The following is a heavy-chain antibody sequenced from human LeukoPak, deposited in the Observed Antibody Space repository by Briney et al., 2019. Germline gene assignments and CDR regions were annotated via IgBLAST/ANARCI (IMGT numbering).Heavy chain of an antibody. V-gene: IGHV3-23*01. CDR2: ISGSGGST. Sequence: GGSLRLSCAASGFTFSSYAMSWVRQAPGKGLEWVSAISGSGGSTYYADSVKGRFTISGDNSKNTLYLQMNSLRAEDTAVYYCAKDRAYCGGDCYTFFDYWGQGTLVTVSS. CDR3: AKDRAYCGGDCYTFFDY. J-gene: IGHJ4*02. D-gene: IGHD2-21*02. CDR1: GFTFSSYA.